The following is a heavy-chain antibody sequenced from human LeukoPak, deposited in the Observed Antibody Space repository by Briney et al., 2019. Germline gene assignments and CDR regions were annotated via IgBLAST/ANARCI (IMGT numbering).Heavy chain of an antibody. J-gene: IGHJ6*03. CDR2: ISAYNGNT. V-gene: IGHV1-18*01. CDR1: AYTFTSYG. Sequence: ASVKVSCKASAYTFTSYGISWVRQAPGQGLEWMGWISAYNGNTNYAQKLQGRVTMTTDTSTSTAYMELNSLRAEDTAVYYCARDSYYYYMDVWGKGTTVTVSS. CDR3: ARDSYYYYMDV.